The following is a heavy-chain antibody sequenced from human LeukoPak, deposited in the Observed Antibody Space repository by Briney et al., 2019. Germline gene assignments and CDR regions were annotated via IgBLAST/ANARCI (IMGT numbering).Heavy chain of an antibody. CDR3: ARDNRYSYGYFSHFDY. D-gene: IGHD5-18*01. J-gene: IGHJ4*02. V-gene: IGHV3-7*01. CDR2: MNQDGSEK. Sequence: GGSLRLSCAASGFIFRSHWMNWVRQAPGKGLEWVANMNQDGSEKYYVDSVKGRFTISRDNAKNSLYLEMSSLRAEDTAVYYCARDNRYSYGYFSHFDYWGQGTLVTVSS. CDR1: GFIFRSHW.